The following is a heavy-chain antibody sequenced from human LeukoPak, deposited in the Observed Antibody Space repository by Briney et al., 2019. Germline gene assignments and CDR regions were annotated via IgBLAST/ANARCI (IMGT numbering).Heavy chain of an antibody. Sequence: PGGSLRLSCAASGFTFSTYWMSWVRQTPGMGLEWVANIKPDGSVKNYVDSVKGRFTISRDNAKNSLYLQMNSLRAEETAVYYCARAAYSNEGMDVWGKGTTVTVSS. CDR2: IKPDGSVK. V-gene: IGHV3-7*01. J-gene: IGHJ6*03. CDR3: ARAAYSNEGMDV. CDR1: GFTFSTYW. D-gene: IGHD2-15*01.